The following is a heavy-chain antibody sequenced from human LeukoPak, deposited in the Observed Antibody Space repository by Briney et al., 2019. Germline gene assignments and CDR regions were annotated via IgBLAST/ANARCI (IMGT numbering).Heavy chain of an antibody. CDR2: IYHSGST. J-gene: IGHJ6*04. CDR1: GGSISRGGYY. CDR3: ARVVVVAATDYGMDV. D-gene: IGHD2-15*01. V-gene: IGHV4-31*03. Sequence: TSQTLSLTCTVSGGSISRGGYYWSWIPQHTGTGLEWIGYIYHSGSTYYNPSLKSRVTISVGTSKNQFSLKLSSVTAADTAVYYCARVVVVAATDYGMDVWGKGTTVTVSS.